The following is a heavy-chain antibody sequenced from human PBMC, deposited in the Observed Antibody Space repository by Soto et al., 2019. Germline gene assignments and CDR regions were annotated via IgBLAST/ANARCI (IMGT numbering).Heavy chain of an antibody. CDR2: IIPILGIA. J-gene: IGHJ6*02. D-gene: IGHD4-4*01. V-gene: IGHV1-69*02. CDR3: ARITVDYHYYGMDV. Sequence: QVQLVQSGAEVKKPGSSVKVSCKASGGTFSSYTISWVRQAPGQGLEWMGRIIPILGIANYAQKFQGRVTITAEKSTSTAYMELSSLRSEDTAVYYCARITVDYHYYGMDVWGQGTTVTVSS. CDR1: GGTFSSYT.